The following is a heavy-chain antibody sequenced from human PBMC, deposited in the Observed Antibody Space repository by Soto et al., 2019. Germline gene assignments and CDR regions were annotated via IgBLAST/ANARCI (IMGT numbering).Heavy chain of an antibody. V-gene: IGHV1-24*01. CDR3: AASPKYQYYYGMDI. CDR2: FDPEDSET. D-gene: IGHD2-2*01. Sequence: QVQLVQSGAEVKKPGASVKVSCTVSGYTLTELSMQWVRQAPGKGLEWMGGFDPEDSETVYAQKFQGRVTMTEDTSTDTAYMELSSLRSDDTAVYYCAASPKYQYYYGMDIWGQGTTVTVSS. CDR1: GYTLTELS. J-gene: IGHJ6*02.